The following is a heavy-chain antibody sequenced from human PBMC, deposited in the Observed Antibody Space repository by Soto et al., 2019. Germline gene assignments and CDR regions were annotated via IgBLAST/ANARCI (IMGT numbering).Heavy chain of an antibody. CDR3: VRRKNRNEVDY. CDR1: GYTFTVYD. CDR2: INPSSGVS. V-gene: IGHV1-2*02. J-gene: IGHJ4*02. Sequence: QVQLVQSGAEVKKPGASVKVSCKASGYTFTVYDIHWVRQAPGQRPAWMGWINPSSGVSNYAQKFQGRVTMTRDTSISTAYMDLSGLRGDDTAVYYCVRRKNRNEVDYWGQGTLVTVSS.